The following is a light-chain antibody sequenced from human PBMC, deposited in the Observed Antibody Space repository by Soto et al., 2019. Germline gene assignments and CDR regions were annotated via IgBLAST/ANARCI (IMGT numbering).Light chain of an antibody. J-gene: IGLJ2*01. CDR1: SNDVGNYNY. Sequence: QSALTQPASVSGSPGQSITISCTGTSNDVGNYNYVSWYQQHPGKAPKLMIYEVSHRPSGISNRFSGSKSGNTASLTISGLQAEDEADYYCTSYTYNDTPVLFGAGTKLTVL. CDR3: TSYTYNDTPVL. CDR2: EVS. V-gene: IGLV2-14*01.